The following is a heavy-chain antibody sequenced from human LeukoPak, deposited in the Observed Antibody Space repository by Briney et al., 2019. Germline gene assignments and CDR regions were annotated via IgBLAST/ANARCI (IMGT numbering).Heavy chain of an antibody. CDR2: IIPIFGTA. J-gene: IGHJ6*02. D-gene: IGHD3-10*01. Sequence: SVKVSCKASGGTFSSYAISWVRQAPGQGLEWMGGIIPIFGTANYAQKFQGRVTITADESTSTAYMELSSLRSEDTAVYYCARDQPSITMVRGVSYCYGMDVWGQGTTVTVSS. CDR1: GGTFSSYA. CDR3: ARDQPSITMVRGVSYCYGMDV. V-gene: IGHV1-69*13.